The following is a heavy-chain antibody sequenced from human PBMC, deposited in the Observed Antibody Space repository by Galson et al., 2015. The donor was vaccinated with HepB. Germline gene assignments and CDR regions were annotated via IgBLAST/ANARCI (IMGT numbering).Heavy chain of an antibody. J-gene: IGHJ6*02. CDR2: IKEDGSEA. CDR1: GFTLSRYW. V-gene: IGHV3-7*03. CDR3: ARLPSRYSGMDV. D-gene: IGHD3-16*01. Sequence: SLRLSCAVSGFTLSRYWMTWVRQGPGKGLEWVAHIKEDGSEAYYEDSVKGRITISRDKATKLVFLQMFRLRAEDTALYYCARLPSRYSGMDVWGQGTTVMVSS.